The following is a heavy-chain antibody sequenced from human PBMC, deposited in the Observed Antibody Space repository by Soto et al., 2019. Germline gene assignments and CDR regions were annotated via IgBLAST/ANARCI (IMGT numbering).Heavy chain of an antibody. V-gene: IGHV1-18*01. J-gene: IGHJ4*02. CDR3: ARDRGSSALDS. CDR2: ISANDGNT. CDR1: GYTFTNYG. Sequence: QVQLVQSGAEVKKPGASVKVSCKASGYTFTNYGISWVRQAPGQGLEWMGWISANDGNTNDAQKLQGKVTMTTDTSTSAANMELRSLRSDDTAVYYCARDRGSSALDSWGQGTLVSVSS. D-gene: IGHD1-26*01.